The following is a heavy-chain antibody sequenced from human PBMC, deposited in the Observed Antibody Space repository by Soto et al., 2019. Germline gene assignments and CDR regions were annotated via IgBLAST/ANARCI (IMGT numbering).Heavy chain of an antibody. D-gene: IGHD6-13*01. CDR2: ISGSGGST. CDR1: GFTFSSYA. V-gene: IGHV3-23*01. CDR3: AKDLRGAAAGYYYYGMDV. Sequence: GGSLRLSCAASGFTFSSYAMSWVRQAPGKGLEWVSAISGSGGSTYYADSVKGRFTISRDNSKNTLYLQMNSLRAEDTAVYYCAKDLRGAAAGYYYYGMDVWGQGTTVTVSS. J-gene: IGHJ6*02.